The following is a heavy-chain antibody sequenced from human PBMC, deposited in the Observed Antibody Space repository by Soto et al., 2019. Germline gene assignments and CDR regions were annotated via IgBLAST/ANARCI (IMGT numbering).Heavy chain of an antibody. Sequence: QVQLVQSGAEVKKPGASVKVSCKASGYTFTSYGISWVRQAPGQGLEWMGWISAYNGNTNYAQKLQGRVTMTTDTSTSTAYMELRSLRSDDTAVYYCVRDHCSGGSCYSNWYFDLGGRGTLVTVSS. V-gene: IGHV1-18*01. CDR2: ISAYNGNT. D-gene: IGHD2-15*01. CDR1: GYTFTSYG. J-gene: IGHJ2*01. CDR3: VRDHCSGGSCYSNWYFDL.